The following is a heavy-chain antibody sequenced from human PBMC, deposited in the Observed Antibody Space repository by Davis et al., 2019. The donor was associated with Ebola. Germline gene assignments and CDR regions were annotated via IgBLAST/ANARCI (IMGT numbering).Heavy chain of an antibody. J-gene: IGHJ4*02. CDR2: IYYSGST. CDR1: GGSISSHY. V-gene: IGHV4-59*11. CDR3: ARGPPYYDILTGYDHFDY. Sequence: SETLSLTCAVSGGSISSHYWSWIRQSPGKGLEWIGSIYYSGSTYYNPSLKSRVTISVDTSKNQFSLKLSSVTAADTAVYYCARGPPYYDILTGYDHFDYWGQGTLVTVSS. D-gene: IGHD3-9*01.